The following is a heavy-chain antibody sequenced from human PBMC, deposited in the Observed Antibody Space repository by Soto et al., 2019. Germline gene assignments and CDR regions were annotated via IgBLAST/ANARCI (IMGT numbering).Heavy chain of an antibody. CDR3: ARVERNYYFDY. J-gene: IGHJ4*02. D-gene: IGHD3-3*01. CDR1: GGSFSGYY. V-gene: IGHV4-34*01. CDR2: INHSGST. Sequence: SETLSLTCAVYGGSFSGYYWSWIRQPPGKGLEWIGEINHSGSTNYNPSLKSRVTISVDTSKNQFSLKLSSVTAADTAVYYCARVERNYYFDYWGQGTLVTVSS.